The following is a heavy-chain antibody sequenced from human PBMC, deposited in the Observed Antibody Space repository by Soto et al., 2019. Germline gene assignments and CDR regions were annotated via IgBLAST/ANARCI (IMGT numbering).Heavy chain of an antibody. J-gene: IGHJ2*01. CDR2: ISYDGSDS. Sequence: QVQLVESGGGVVQPGRSLRLSCAASGFTFSNYAMHWVRQAPGKGLEWVAVISYDGSDSYYADSVEGRFTISRDNSKNTPYLQMNSLRPEDTTMYYCAKASAYSGRASWYFDLWGRGTLVTVSS. CDR3: AKASAYSGRASWYFDL. V-gene: IGHV3-30*18. D-gene: IGHD1-26*01. CDR1: GFTFSNYA.